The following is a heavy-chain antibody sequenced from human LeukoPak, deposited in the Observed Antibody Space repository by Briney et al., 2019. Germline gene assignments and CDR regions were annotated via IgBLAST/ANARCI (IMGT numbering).Heavy chain of an antibody. J-gene: IGHJ4*02. Sequence: PGGSLRLSCAASGFTFSSYSMNWVRQAPGKGLEWASYISGTGNTGYYADSVKGRFTISRDNAKNSLFLQMNSLRAEDTAVYYCARPRYGGNSGKFDSWGQGTLVTVSS. V-gene: IGHV3-48*04. CDR2: ISGTGNTG. D-gene: IGHD4-23*01. CDR1: GFTFSSYS. CDR3: ARPRYGGNSGKFDS.